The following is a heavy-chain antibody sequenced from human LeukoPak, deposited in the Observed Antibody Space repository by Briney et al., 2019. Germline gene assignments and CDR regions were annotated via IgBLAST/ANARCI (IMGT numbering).Heavy chain of an antibody. CDR3: ARDTPQHLKRYDY. J-gene: IGHJ4*02. CDR2: INTHNGNT. V-gene: IGHV1-18*01. CDR1: GYNFDKFG. D-gene: IGHD6-13*01. Sequence: ASVKVSCKASGYNFDKFGIAWVRQTPGQGLEWMGWINTHNGNTKYAQQYQGRVTMTTDTSTSTVYMELRSLRSDDTAVYFCARDTPQHLKRYDYWGQGTQVTVSS.